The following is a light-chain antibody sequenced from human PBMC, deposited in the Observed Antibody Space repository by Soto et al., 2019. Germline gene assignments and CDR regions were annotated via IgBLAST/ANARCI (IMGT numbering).Light chain of an antibody. CDR1: SSDVGGYNY. CDR3: SSYTINRTYV. Sequence: QSALAQPASVSGPPGQSITISCTGTSSDVGGYNYVSWYQQNPGKAPKLMIYEVSNRPSGVSNRFSGSKSGNMASLTISGLQAEDEADYYCSSYTINRTYVFGTGTKVTVL. J-gene: IGLJ1*01. V-gene: IGLV2-14*01. CDR2: EVS.